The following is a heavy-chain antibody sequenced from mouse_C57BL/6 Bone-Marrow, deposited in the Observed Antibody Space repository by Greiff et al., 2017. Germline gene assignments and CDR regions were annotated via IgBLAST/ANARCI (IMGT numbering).Heavy chain of an antibody. CDR1: GFNIKDDY. CDR2: IDPEIGAT. D-gene: IGHD2-3*01. J-gene: IGHJ2*01. Sequence: QLQQSGAELVRPGASVKLSCTASGFNIKDDYIHWVKQRPEQGLEWIGWIDPEIGATEYASKFQGKATITSDTSSNTAYLQLSSLPSEDTAVYYCSSFDGNYFDFWGQGTPLTVAS. V-gene: IGHV14-4*01. CDR3: SSFDGNYFDF.